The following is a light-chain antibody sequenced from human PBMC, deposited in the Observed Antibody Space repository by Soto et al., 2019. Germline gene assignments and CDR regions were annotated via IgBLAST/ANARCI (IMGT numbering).Light chain of an antibody. CDR3: AAWDDSLNVV. CDR1: SSNIGSSS. V-gene: IGLV1-44*01. J-gene: IGLJ2*01. Sequence: QAVVTQPPSVSGAPGQRVTISCSGSSSNIGSSSVNWYQQLPGTAPKLLIYSNRQRPSGVPDRFSGSKSGTSASLAISGLQSEDEADYYCAAWDDSLNVVFGGGTKLTVL. CDR2: SNR.